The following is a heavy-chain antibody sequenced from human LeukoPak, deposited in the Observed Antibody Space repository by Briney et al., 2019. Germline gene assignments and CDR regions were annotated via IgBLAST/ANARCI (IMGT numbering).Heavy chain of an antibody. CDR3: ARSYCSGGSCYGY. Sequence: GGSLRLSCAASGFTFSDYSMNWVRQTPGKGLEWVSYIRSSSSTINYADSVKGRFTTSRDNAKNSLYLQMNSLRDEDTAVYYCARSYCSGGSCYGYWGQGTLVTVSS. CDR1: GFTFSDYS. CDR2: IRSSSSTI. J-gene: IGHJ4*02. D-gene: IGHD2-15*01. V-gene: IGHV3-48*02.